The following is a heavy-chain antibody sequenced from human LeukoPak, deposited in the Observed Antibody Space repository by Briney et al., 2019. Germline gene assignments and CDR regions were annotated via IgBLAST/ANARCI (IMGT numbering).Heavy chain of an antibody. CDR2: VYYNGNS. D-gene: IGHD1-1*01. Sequence: PSETLSLTCTVSGDSISGYYWSWIRPPPGKGLEWIGYVYYNGNSDYNPSLKSRVSMSIDTSKNQLSLKLSSVTAADTAVYYCARAHSNNWHVDYWGQGTLVTVSS. CDR1: GDSISGYY. J-gene: IGHJ4*02. V-gene: IGHV4-59*01. CDR3: ARAHSNNWHVDY.